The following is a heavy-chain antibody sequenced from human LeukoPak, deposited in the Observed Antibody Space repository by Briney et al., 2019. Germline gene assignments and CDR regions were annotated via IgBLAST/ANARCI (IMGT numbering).Heavy chain of an antibody. V-gene: IGHV4-34*01. J-gene: IGHJ4*02. CDR2: INHSGST. CDR1: GGSFSGYY. CDR3: ASHFGGYSSGWYDY. D-gene: IGHD6-19*01. Sequence: SETLSLTCAVYGGSFSGYYWSWIRQPPGKGLEWIGEINHSGSTNYNPSLKSRVTISVDTSKNQFSLKLSSVTAADTAVYYCASHFGGYSSGWYDYWGQGTLVTVSP.